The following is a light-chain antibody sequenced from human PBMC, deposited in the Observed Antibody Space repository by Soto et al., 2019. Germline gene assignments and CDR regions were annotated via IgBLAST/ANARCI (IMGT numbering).Light chain of an antibody. Sequence: QSALTQPASVSGSPGQSITISCTGTSSDVGGYNYVSWYQQHPGKAPNLMIYDVSNRPSGVSNRFSGSKSGNTASLTISGLQAEDEADYYCSSYTSSSLYVFGTGTKLTVL. CDR3: SSYTSSSLYV. J-gene: IGLJ1*01. V-gene: IGLV2-14*01. CDR1: SSDVGGYNY. CDR2: DVS.